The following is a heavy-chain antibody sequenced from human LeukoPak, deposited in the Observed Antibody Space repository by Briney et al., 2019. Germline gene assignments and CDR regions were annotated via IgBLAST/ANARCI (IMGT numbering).Heavy chain of an antibody. CDR1: GGTFSNYA. V-gene: IGHV1-69*06. CDR2: IIPIFDTP. CDR3: ARAVQVTTGGLFDY. D-gene: IGHD4-17*01. J-gene: IGHJ4*02. Sequence: SVKVSCKASGGTFSNYAISWVRQAPGQGLEWMGGIIPIFDTPNFAQKFQGRVTITADKSTSTAYMELSRLRSEDTAVYYCARAVQVTTGGLFDYWGQGTLVTVSS.